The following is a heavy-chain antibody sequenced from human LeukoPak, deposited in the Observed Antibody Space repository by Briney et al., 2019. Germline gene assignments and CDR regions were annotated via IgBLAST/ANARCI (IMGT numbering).Heavy chain of an antibody. J-gene: IGHJ4*02. D-gene: IGHD5-24*01. V-gene: IGHV5-51*01. CDR3: ARLEQRDFDY. CDR1: GYSFTTYW. CDR2: IYPGDSDS. Sequence: GESLKISCKGSGYSFTTYWIAWMRQMSGKGLEWMGIIYPGDSDSWYSPSFQGQVTISADKSINTAYLQWSSLKASDTAMYYCARLEQRDFDYWGQGTLVTVSS.